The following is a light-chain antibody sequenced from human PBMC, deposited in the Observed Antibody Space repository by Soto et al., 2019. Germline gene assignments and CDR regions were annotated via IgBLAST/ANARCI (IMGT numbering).Light chain of an antibody. V-gene: IGLV1-47*01. CDR2: RNN. CDR3: AAWDDSLSGPV. CDR1: SSNIGSNY. Sequence: QLVLTQPPSASGTPGQRVTISGSGSSSNIGSNYVYWYQQLPGTAPKLLIYRNNQRPSGVPDRFSGSKSGTSASLAISGLRSEDEADYYCAAWDDSLSGPVFGGGTKLTVL. J-gene: IGLJ3*02.